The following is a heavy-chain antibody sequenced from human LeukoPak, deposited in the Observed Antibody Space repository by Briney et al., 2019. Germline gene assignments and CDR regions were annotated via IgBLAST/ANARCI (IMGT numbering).Heavy chain of an antibody. Sequence: GGSLRLSCAASGFTVSSNYMSWVRQAPGKGLEWVSAISGSGGATYYADSVKGRFSISRDNAKNTLYLQMNSLRVEDTAVYYCARGRPHGNDYWGQGTLVTVSS. CDR1: GFTVSSNY. V-gene: IGHV3-23*01. D-gene: IGHD4-23*01. CDR2: ISGSGGAT. CDR3: ARGRPHGNDY. J-gene: IGHJ4*02.